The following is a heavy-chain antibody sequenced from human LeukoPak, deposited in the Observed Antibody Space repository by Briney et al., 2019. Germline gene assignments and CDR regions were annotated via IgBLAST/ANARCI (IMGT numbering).Heavy chain of an antibody. CDR1: GFTVSSNH. CDR3: LRQGLGGAGR. D-gene: IGHD6-19*01. J-gene: IGHJ4*02. CDR2: LFTGGDT. Sequence: GGSQRLSCAVSGFTVSSNHMNWVRQAPGKGLDWVSVLFTGGDTSYADSVKGRFTISRDSSKNSLFLQMNSLTPEDTAVYYCLRQGLGGAGRWGQGTLVTVSS. V-gene: IGHV3-66*02.